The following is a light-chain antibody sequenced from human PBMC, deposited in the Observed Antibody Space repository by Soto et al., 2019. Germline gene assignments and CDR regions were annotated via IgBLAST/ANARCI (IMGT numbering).Light chain of an antibody. Sequence: QSALTQPASVSGSPGQSITISCTGTISDVTGYNYVSWYQQHPGKAPKLMIYEVSNRPSGVSNRFSGSKSGNTASLTISGLQTEDEADYYCSSYTINTLDVFGTGTKGTVL. CDR1: ISDVTGYNY. CDR2: EVS. CDR3: SSYTINTLDV. V-gene: IGLV2-14*01. J-gene: IGLJ1*01.